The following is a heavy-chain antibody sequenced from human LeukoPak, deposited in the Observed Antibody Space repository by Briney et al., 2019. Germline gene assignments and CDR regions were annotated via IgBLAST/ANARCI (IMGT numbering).Heavy chain of an antibody. CDR1: GFTFSSYA. V-gene: IGHV3-30-3*01. Sequence: GRSLRLSCAASGFTFSSYAMHWVRQAPGKGLEWVAVISYDGSNKYYADSVKGRFTISRDNSKNTLYLQMNSLRAEDTAVYYCARARFLEWSFFDYWGQGTLVTVSS. CDR3: ARARFLEWSFFDY. J-gene: IGHJ4*02. D-gene: IGHD3-3*01. CDR2: ISYDGSNK.